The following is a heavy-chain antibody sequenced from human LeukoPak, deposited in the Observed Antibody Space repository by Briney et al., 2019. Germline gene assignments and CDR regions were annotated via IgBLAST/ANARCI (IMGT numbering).Heavy chain of an antibody. Sequence: GASLKVSCKASGYTFSTYHMNWVRQAPGQGLEWMGTISPSNGNTNYAQSFRGRVTMTRDTSTSTVYMELSSLTSGDTAVYYCVREASGGYFDYWGQGTQVTVSS. D-gene: IGHD3-16*01. J-gene: IGHJ4*02. CDR1: GYTFSTYH. V-gene: IGHV1-46*01. CDR2: ISPSNGNT. CDR3: VREASGGYFDY.